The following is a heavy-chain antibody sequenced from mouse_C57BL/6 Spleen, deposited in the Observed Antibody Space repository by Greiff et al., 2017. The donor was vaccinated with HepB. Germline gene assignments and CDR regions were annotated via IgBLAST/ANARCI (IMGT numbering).Heavy chain of an antibody. J-gene: IGHJ1*03. CDR1: GYTFTSYT. Sequence: VMLVESGAELARPGASVKMSCKASGYTFTSYTMHWVKQRPGQGLEWIGYINPSSGYTKYNQKFKDKATLTADKSSSTAYMQLSSLTSEDSAVYYCARGYDYDDFDVWGTGTTVTVSS. D-gene: IGHD2-4*01. V-gene: IGHV1-4*01. CDR3: ARGYDYDDFDV. CDR2: INPSSGYT.